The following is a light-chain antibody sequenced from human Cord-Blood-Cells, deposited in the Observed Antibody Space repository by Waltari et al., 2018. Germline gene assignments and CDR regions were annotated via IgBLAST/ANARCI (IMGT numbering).Light chain of an antibody. Sequence: QSALTQPASVSGSPGQSITISCTGTSSDVGSYNLVSWYKQHPGKAPRLMIYEGSKRPSGVSNRFSGSKSGNTASLTISGLQAEDEADYYCCSYAGSNWVFGGGTKLTVL. CDR2: EGS. J-gene: IGLJ3*02. CDR3: CSYAGSNWV. V-gene: IGLV2-23*01. CDR1: SSDVGSYNL.